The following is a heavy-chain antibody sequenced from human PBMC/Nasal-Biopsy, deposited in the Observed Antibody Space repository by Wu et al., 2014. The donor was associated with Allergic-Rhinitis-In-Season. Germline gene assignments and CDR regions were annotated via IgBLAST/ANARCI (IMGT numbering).Heavy chain of an antibody. CDR3: ASGRRYHWYFDL. J-gene: IGHJ2*01. CDR1: GGSISSSSYY. V-gene: IGHV4-39*01. D-gene: IGHD3-16*02. CDR2: IYYSAST. Sequence: TLSLTCTVSGGSISSSSYYWGWIRQPPGKGLEWIGSIYYSASTYYNPSLKSRVIISVDTSKNQFSLKLSSVTAADTAVYYCASGRRYHWYFDLWGRGTLVTVSS.